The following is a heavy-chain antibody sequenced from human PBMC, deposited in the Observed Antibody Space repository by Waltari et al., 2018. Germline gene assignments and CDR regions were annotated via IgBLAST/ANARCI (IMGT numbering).Heavy chain of an antibody. CDR3: ARGNWNPTDAFDI. V-gene: IGHV1-69*12. J-gene: IGHJ3*02. D-gene: IGHD1-1*01. Sequence: QVQLVPGAEVKKPGSSVKVSCKASGGTFSSYAISWVRQAPGQGLEWMGGIIPIFGTANDEQKFQGRVTITADESTSTAYMELSSLRSEDTAVYYCARGNWNPTDAFDIWGQGTMVTVSS. CDR1: GGTFSSYA. CDR2: IIPIFGTA.